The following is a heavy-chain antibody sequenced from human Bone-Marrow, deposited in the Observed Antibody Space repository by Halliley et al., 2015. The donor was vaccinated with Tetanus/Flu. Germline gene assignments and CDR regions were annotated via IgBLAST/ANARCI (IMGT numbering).Heavy chain of an antibody. V-gene: IGHV3-30-3*01. D-gene: IGHD6-19*01. CDR2: ISYNGNNQ. Sequence: ISYNGNNQHYGDSVKGRFTISRDNSQKTLYLQMNSLTGEDPGVYYCARDDSAGGWSDSLVLHDWGQGTLVPVSS. CDR3: ARDDSAGGWSDSLVLHD. J-gene: IGHJ4*02.